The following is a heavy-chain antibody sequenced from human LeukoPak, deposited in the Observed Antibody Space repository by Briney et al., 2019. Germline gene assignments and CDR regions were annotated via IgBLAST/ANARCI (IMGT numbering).Heavy chain of an antibody. CDR1: GYTFTGYY. CDR3: AIPGSGLRFDY. Sequence: ASVKVSCKASGYTFTGYYMHWVRQAPGQGLEWMGWINPNSGVTNYAQKFQGRVTMTRDTSISTAYMELSRLRSDDTAVYYCAIPGSGLRFDYWGQGTLVTVSS. J-gene: IGHJ4*02. V-gene: IGHV1-2*02. D-gene: IGHD4-17*01. CDR2: INPNSGVT.